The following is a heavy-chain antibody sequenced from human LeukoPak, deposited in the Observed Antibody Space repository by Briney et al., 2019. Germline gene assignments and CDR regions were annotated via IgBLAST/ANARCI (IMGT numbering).Heavy chain of an antibody. D-gene: IGHD5-12*01. CDR3: ARIASGYDFDY. V-gene: IGHV3-53*01. CDR1: RFTVSSNY. J-gene: IGHJ4*02. CDR2: IYSGGST. Sequence: GGSLRLSCAASRFTVSSNYMSWVRQAPGKGLEWVSVIYSGGSTYYADSVKGRFTISRDNSKNTLYLQMNSLRAEDTAVYYCARIASGYDFDYWGQGTLVTVSS.